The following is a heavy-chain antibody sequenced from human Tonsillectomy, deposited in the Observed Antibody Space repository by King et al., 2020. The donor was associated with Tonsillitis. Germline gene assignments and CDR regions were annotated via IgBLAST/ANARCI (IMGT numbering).Heavy chain of an antibody. Sequence: VQLVESGGGVVQPGRSLRLSCAASGFTFSSYAMHWVRQAPGKGLEWVALISYDGSNKYYADSVKGRFTISRDNSKNTLYLQMNSLTPEDTAVYYCAKAYERQLVPFDYWGQGTLVTVSS. CDR1: GFTFSSYA. D-gene: IGHD6-13*01. J-gene: IGHJ4*02. CDR3: AKAYERQLVPFDY. V-gene: IGHV3-30*18. CDR2: ISYDGSNK.